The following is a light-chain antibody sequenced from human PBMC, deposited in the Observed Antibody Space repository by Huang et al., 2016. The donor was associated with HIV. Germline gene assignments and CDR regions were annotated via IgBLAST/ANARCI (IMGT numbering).Light chain of an antibody. CDR3: QQYASSPGT. CDR2: GAS. CDR1: LRVSGNP. J-gene: IGKJ1*01. Sequence: EIVLTQSPGTLSFESGERAPPSCSASLRVSGNPLAWYQHQPGQAPRRLSYGASTRATNIPVRISGSGSGTDFSLNISRLEPEDFATYYCQQYASSPGTFGQGTKVEI. V-gene: IGKV3-20*01.